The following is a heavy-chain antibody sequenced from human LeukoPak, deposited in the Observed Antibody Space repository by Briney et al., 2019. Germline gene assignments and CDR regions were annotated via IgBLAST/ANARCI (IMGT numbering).Heavy chain of an antibody. Sequence: SGTLSLTCTVSGYSISSGYYWGWIRQPPGKGLEWIGSIYHSGSTYYNPSLKSRVTISVDTSKNQFSLKLSSATAADTAVYFCARGRVSSSTWYSTYYYYFYMDVWGKGTTITVSS. CDR1: GYSISSGYY. J-gene: IGHJ6*03. V-gene: IGHV4-38-2*02. D-gene: IGHD6-13*01. CDR3: ARGRVSSSTWYSTYYYYFYMDV. CDR2: IYHSGST.